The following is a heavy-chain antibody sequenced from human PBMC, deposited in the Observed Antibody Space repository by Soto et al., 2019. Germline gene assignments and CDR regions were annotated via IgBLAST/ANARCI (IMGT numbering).Heavy chain of an antibody. CDR3: ARVPVITAAGTAWFHP. D-gene: IGHD6-13*01. CDR2: IKQDGSEK. V-gene: IGHV3-7*01. CDR1: GFTFSKYW. Sequence: EVQLVESGGGLVQPGGSLRLSCAASGFTFSKYWMSWVRQAPGKGLEWVANIKQDGSEKYYVDSVKGRFTISRDNAKNPLSLQMNSLRAEDTAVYYCARVPVITAAGTAWFHPWGQGTLVTVSS. J-gene: IGHJ5*02.